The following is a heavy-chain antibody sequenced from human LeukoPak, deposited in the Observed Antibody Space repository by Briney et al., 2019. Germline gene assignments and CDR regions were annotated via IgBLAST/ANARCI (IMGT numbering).Heavy chain of an antibody. V-gene: IGHV5-51*01. J-gene: IGHJ4*02. CDR3: ARPGSGYSSGWAFDY. CDR1: GYSFTSYW. Sequence: GESLKISCQGSGYSFTSYWIGWVRQMPGKGLEWMGIIYPGDSDTRYSPSFQGQVTISADKSISTAYLQWSSLKASDTAMYYCARPGSGYSSGWAFDYWGQGTLVTVSS. D-gene: IGHD6-19*01. CDR2: IYPGDSDT.